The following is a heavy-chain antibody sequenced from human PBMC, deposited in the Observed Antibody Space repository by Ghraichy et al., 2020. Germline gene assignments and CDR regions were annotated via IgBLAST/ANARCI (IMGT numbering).Heavy chain of an antibody. J-gene: IGHJ5*02. V-gene: IGHV4-59*11. D-gene: IGHD4-23*01. CDR1: GGSISSHY. CDR2: IYYSGST. CDR3: ARDSPYYGGNRGDWFDP. Sequence: SETLSLTCTVSGGSISSHYWSWIRKPPGKGLEWIGYIYYSGSTNYNPSLKSRVTISVDTSKTQFSLKLSSVTAADTAVYYCARDSPYYGGNRGDWFDPWGQGTLVTVSS.